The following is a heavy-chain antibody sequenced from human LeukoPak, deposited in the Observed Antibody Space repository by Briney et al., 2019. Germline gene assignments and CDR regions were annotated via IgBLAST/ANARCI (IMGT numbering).Heavy chain of an antibody. D-gene: IGHD2-15*01. V-gene: IGHV3-53*01. Sequence: GGSLRLSCAASGFTVSSNYMSWVRQAPGKGLEWVSVIYSGGSTYYADSVKGRFTISRDNSKNTLYLQMNSLRAEDTAVYYCARDEGYCSGGSCYEAWFDPWGQGTLVTVSS. J-gene: IGHJ5*02. CDR1: GFTVSSNY. CDR3: ARDEGYCSGGSCYEAWFDP. CDR2: IYSGGST.